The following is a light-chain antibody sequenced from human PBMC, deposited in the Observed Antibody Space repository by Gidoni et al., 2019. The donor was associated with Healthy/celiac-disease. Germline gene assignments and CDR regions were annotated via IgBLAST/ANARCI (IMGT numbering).Light chain of an antibody. Sequence: QSALTHPASVSGPPGQSITISCTGTSSDVGGYNYVSWYQQHPGKAPNLMIYDVSNRPSGVSNRFSGSKSGNTASLTISGLQAEDEADYYCSSYTSSSTLVFGGGTKLTVL. CDR2: DVS. J-gene: IGLJ2*01. CDR3: SSYTSSSTLV. CDR1: SSDVGGYNY. V-gene: IGLV2-14*01.